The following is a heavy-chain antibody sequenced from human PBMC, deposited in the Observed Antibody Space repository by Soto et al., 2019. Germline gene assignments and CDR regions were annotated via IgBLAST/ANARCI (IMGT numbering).Heavy chain of an antibody. V-gene: IGHV3-7*03. CDR2: IKQDGSEK. Sequence: PGGSLRLSCAASGFTFSSYWMSWVRQAPGKGLEWVANIKQDGSEKYYVDSVKGRFTISRDNAKNSLYLQMNSLRAEDTAVYYCARGAGYDFWSGYYTSDYWGQGTLVTVPS. J-gene: IGHJ4*02. D-gene: IGHD3-3*01. CDR3: ARGAGYDFWSGYYTSDY. CDR1: GFTFSSYW.